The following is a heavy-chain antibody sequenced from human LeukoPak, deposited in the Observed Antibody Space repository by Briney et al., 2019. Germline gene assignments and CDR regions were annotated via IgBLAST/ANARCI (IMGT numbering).Heavy chain of an antibody. J-gene: IGHJ4*02. Sequence: PGRSLRLSCVASGFTFTTYGMHWVRQAPGKGLEWVAIIWYDGSNEYYADSVKGRFTISRDNSKSTPYLHMNSLRAEDTAVYYCAAGEPYVYWGQGALVTVSS. V-gene: IGHV3-33*01. CDR1: GFTFTTYG. CDR3: AAGEPYVY. D-gene: IGHD1-14*01. CDR2: IWYDGSNE.